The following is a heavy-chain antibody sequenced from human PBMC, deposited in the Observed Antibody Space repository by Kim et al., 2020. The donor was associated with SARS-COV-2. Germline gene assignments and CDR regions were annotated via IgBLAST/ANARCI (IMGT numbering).Heavy chain of an antibody. CDR2: IKQDGSEK. D-gene: IGHD3-10*01. J-gene: IGHJ4*02. V-gene: IGHV3-7*01. CDR3: VIGNGVY. CDR1: GFTFSSYW. Sequence: GGSLRLSCAASGFTFSSYWMNWVRQASGKGLEWVANIKQDGSEKYYVDSVKGRFTISRDNAKNSLYLQMNSLRVEDAAVYYCVIGNGVYWGQGTLVTVSS.